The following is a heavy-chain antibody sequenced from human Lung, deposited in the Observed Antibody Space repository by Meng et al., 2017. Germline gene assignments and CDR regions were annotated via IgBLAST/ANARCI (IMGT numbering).Heavy chain of an antibody. D-gene: IGHD6-13*01. CDR3: ARDLKPEGIATEYLDY. CDR1: GYTFIRHG. J-gene: IGHJ4*02. Sequence: QVQVVQSEAEVRNPGASVKVSCKTSGYTFIRHGITWVRQAPGQGLEWMGWISVHNGNTNYAEKFQGRVTMTTDTSTNTAYMELRSLTSDDTAVYYCARDLKPEGIATEYLDYWGQGTLVTVSS. CDR2: ISVHNGNT. V-gene: IGHV1-18*01.